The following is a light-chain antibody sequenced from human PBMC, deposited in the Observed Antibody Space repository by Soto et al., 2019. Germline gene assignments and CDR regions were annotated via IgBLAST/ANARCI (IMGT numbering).Light chain of an antibody. CDR2: GAS. CDR1: QSVSNN. Sequence: IVMTQSPATLSVSPGERATLSCRASQSVSNNLAWYQQTPGQAPRLLIYGASTRANVISARFSGSGSGTEFTLTISSLQSEDFAVYYCQQYNDWHPYTFGQGPKLEI. J-gene: IGKJ2*01. V-gene: IGKV3-15*01. CDR3: QQYNDWHPYT.